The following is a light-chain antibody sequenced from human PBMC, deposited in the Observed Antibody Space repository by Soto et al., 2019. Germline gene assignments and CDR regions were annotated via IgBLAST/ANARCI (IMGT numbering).Light chain of an antibody. CDR1: SSDVGAYNY. Sequence: QSALTQPASVSGSPGQSITISCTGTSSDVGAYNYVSWYQQYPGKAPKLMIYDVSNRPSGVSSRFSASKSGNTASLTISGLQVEDEADYYCTSYTSSNTVVIGGGTKVTVL. V-gene: IGLV2-14*03. J-gene: IGLJ2*01. CDR3: TSYTSSNTVV. CDR2: DVS.